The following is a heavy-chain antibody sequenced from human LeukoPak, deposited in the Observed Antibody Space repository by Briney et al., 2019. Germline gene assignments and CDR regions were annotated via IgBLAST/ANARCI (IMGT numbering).Heavy chain of an antibody. D-gene: IGHD2-15*01. CDR3: AREGSWSNDY. CDR2: ISWNSFSI. Sequence: GGSLRLSCAASGFTFDDYAMHFVRQAPGKGLEWVSGISWNSFSIGYADSVKGRFTISRDNAKNSLYLQMNSLRAEDTAVYYCAREGSWSNDYWGQGTLVTVSS. J-gene: IGHJ4*02. V-gene: IGHV3-9*01. CDR1: GFTFDDYA.